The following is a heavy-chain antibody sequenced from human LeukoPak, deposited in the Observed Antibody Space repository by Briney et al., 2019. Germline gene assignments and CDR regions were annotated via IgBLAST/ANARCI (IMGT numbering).Heavy chain of an antibody. Sequence: GGSLRLSCAASGFAVSSNYMTWVRQTPGKGLEWVSIIYSGGSTSYADSVKGRFTISRDNSKNTLYLQMNSLRAEDTAVYYCARDVVGATYFDWGQGTLVTVSS. CDR3: ARDVVGATYFD. CDR1: GFAVSSNY. D-gene: IGHD1-26*01. V-gene: IGHV3-53*01. J-gene: IGHJ4*02. CDR2: IYSGGST.